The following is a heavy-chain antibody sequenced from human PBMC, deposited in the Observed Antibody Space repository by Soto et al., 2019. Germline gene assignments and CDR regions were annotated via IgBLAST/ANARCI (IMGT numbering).Heavy chain of an antibody. J-gene: IGHJ5*02. Sequence: SSETLSLTCTVSGGSISSYYWSWIRQPPGKGLEWIGYTYYSGSTNYNPSLKSRVTISVDTSKNQFSLKLSSVTAADTAVYYCARGEERFDPWGQGTLVTVS. CDR2: TYYSGST. V-gene: IGHV4-59*08. CDR1: GGSISSYY. D-gene: IGHD3-10*01. CDR3: ARGEERFDP.